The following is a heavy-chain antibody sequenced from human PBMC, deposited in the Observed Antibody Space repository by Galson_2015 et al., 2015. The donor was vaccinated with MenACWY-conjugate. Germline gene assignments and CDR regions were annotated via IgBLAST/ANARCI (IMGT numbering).Heavy chain of an antibody. CDR3: ARRSDHWLVFNS. Sequence: SVKVSCKASGYTFSGHYIHWVRQAPGQGLEWMGRINPNTGSTIYAQNFKGRVAVTWDTSISTAYMALTSLTSDDTAVYYCARRSDHWLVFNSWSQGTLITVST. D-gene: IGHD1-1*01. CDR2: INPNTGST. J-gene: IGHJ4*02. V-gene: IGHV1-2*06. CDR1: GYTFSGHY.